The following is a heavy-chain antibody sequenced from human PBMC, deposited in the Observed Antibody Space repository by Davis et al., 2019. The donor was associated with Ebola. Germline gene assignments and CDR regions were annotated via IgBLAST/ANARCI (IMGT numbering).Heavy chain of an antibody. Sequence: GGSLRLSCAASGFTFNSYEMNWVRQAPGKGLEWVSYISSSGNTIYYADSVKGRFTISRDNAKNSLYLQMNSLRAEDTAVYYCARRITMIVGYYFDYWGQGTLVTVSS. J-gene: IGHJ4*02. CDR3: ARRITMIVGYYFDY. D-gene: IGHD3-22*01. CDR2: ISSSGNTI. V-gene: IGHV3-48*03. CDR1: GFTFNSYE.